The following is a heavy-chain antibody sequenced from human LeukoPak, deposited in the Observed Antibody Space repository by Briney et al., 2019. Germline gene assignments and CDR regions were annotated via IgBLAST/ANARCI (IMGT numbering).Heavy chain of an antibody. J-gene: IGHJ4*02. CDR2: TRSDGTDK. V-gene: IGHV3-30*02. CDR1: GFIFSSYG. CDR3: GKHDSASDY. D-gene: IGHD1-26*01. Sequence: PGGSLRLSCVASGFIFSSYGMHWVRQARGKGLEWVAFTRSDGTDKYYTDSVKGRFTIYRDNSKNTLYLQMNSLRSEDTAVYYCGKHDSASDYWGQGTLVTVSS.